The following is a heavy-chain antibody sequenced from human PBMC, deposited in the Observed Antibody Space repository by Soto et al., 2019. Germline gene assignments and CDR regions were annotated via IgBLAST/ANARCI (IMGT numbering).Heavy chain of an antibody. V-gene: IGHV3-11*01. D-gene: IGHD6-13*01. Sequence: QVQLVESGGGLVKPGGSLRLSCAASGFIFSDYYMSWIRPAPGKGLEWVSYSSSSGRPIYYADSVKGRFTISRDNAKNSLFLQMNSLRVEDTAVYYCARDLAAAAYYYYGMEVWGQGTTVTVSS. CDR2: SSSSGRPI. CDR1: GFIFSDYY. J-gene: IGHJ6*02. CDR3: ARDLAAAAYYYYGMEV.